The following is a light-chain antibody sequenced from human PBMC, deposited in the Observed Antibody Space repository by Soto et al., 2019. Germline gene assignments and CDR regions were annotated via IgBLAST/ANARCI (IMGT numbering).Light chain of an antibody. CDR2: GNS. CDR1: SSNIGAGYD. J-gene: IGLJ1*01. Sequence: QSVLTQPPSVSGAPGQRVTISCTGSSSNIGAGYDVHWYQQLPGTAPNLLIYGNSNRPSGVPDRFSGSKSGTSASLASTGRQAEDEADYYCQSYDSSLSGSRVFGTGTKLTVL. V-gene: IGLV1-40*01. CDR3: QSYDSSLSGSRV.